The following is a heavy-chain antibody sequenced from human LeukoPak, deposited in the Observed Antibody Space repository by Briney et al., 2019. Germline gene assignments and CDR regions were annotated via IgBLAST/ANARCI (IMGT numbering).Heavy chain of an antibody. J-gene: IGHJ4*02. V-gene: IGHV5-51*01. D-gene: IGHD5-12*01. CDR2: IYPGDSDT. Sequence: GESLKISCKGSGYSFTSYWIGLVRQMPGKGLEWMGIIYPGDSDTRYSPSFQGQVTISADKSISTAYLQWSSLKASDTAMYYCARQDGGIVATISLDYWGQGTLVTVSS. CDR3: ARQDGGIVATISLDY. CDR1: GYSFTSYW.